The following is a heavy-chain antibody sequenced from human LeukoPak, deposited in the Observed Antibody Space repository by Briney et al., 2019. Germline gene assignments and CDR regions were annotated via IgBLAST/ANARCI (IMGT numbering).Heavy chain of an antibody. CDR3: ARDRGDTIFGVVIPGWFAP. J-gene: IGHJ5*02. V-gene: IGHV4-59*01. CDR1: GGSISSYY. D-gene: IGHD3-3*01. Sequence: PSETLSLTCTVSGGSISSYYWSWIRQPPGKGLEWIGYLYYSGGTNYNPSLKSRVTISVDTSKNHFSLKLSSVTAADTAVYYCARDRGDTIFGVVIPGWFAPWGQGTLVTVSS. CDR2: LYYSGGT.